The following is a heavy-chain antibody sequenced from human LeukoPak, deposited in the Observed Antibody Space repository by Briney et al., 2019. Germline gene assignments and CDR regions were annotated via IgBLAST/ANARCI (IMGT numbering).Heavy chain of an antibody. CDR1: GYTFTSYG. J-gene: IGHJ4*02. CDR2: ISGYNGNT. CDR3: ARDPNQYFYGSGSYSDY. D-gene: IGHD3-10*01. Sequence: ASVKVSCKASGYTFTSYGISWVRQAPGQGLEWMGWISGYNGNTNYAQKLQGRVTMTTDTSTSTAYMELRSLRSDDTAVYYCARDPNQYFYGSGSYSDYWGQGTLVTVSS. V-gene: IGHV1-18*01.